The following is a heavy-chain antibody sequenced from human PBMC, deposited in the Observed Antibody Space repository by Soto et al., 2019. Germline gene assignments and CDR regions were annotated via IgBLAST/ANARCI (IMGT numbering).Heavy chain of an antibody. CDR2: IYYSGST. D-gene: IGHD4-17*01. CDR3: ARGIPATVTTDAFDI. V-gene: IGHV4-59*01. CDR1: GGSISSYY. Sequence: SETLSLTCTVSGGSISSYYWSWIRQPPGKGLEWIGYIYYSGSTNYNPSLKSRVTISVDTSKNQFSLKLSSVTAADTAVYYCARGIPATVTTDAFDIWGQGTMVTVSS. J-gene: IGHJ3*02.